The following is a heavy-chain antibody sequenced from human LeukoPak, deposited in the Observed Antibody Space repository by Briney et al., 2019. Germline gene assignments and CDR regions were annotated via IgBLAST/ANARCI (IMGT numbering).Heavy chain of an antibody. CDR1: GFTFSSYG. CDR2: IRYDGSEK. Sequence: GGSLRLSSEAPGFTFSSYGMHWVRQGPGKGLEWVAFIRYDGSEKYYADSVEGRFTISRDHSKSALYLQMNSLRAEDTAVYYCAKDPWDCSGRSCPMYYYYMDVWGKGTTVTVSS. CDR3: AKDPWDCSGRSCPMYYYYMDV. D-gene: IGHD2-15*01. J-gene: IGHJ6*03. V-gene: IGHV3-30*02.